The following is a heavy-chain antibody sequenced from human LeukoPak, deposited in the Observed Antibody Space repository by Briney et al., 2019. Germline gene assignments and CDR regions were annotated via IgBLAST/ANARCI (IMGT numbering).Heavy chain of an antibody. V-gene: IGHV3-74*01. D-gene: IGHD3-22*01. Sequence: GTSLRLSCAASGFTFSTYWMHWVRQAPGKGRVWVARINSDGTRTNYADFVKGRFTISRDNAKNTLFLQMNSLRADDTAVYYCARRAYDSSGPWFLDYWGQGTLVTVSS. J-gene: IGHJ4*02. CDR1: GFTFSTYW. CDR2: INSDGTRT. CDR3: ARRAYDSSGPWFLDY.